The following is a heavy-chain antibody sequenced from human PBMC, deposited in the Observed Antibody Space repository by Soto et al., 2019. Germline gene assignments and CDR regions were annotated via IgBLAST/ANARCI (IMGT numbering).Heavy chain of an antibody. V-gene: IGHV4-31*03. CDR3: AIGEWLSTSYFNF. J-gene: IGHJ4*02. CDR2: IYYSGST. CDR1: GGSISSGGYY. Sequence: PSETLSLTCTVSGGSISSGGYYWSWIRQHPGKGLEWIAYIYYSGSTYYNPSLRSRVTISLDTSKNQFSLKLSSVTAADTAVYHCAIGEWLSTSYFNFWGKGTLVTVSS. D-gene: IGHD3-3*01.